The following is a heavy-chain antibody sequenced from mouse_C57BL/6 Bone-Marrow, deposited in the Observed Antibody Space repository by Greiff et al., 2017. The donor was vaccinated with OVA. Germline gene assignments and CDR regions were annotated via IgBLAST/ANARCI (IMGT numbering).Heavy chain of an antibody. CDR3: ARFYITTVVAPLDY. J-gene: IGHJ2*01. D-gene: IGHD1-1*01. CDR1: GYAFTNYL. V-gene: IGHV1-54*01. Sequence: VQLKQSGAELVRPGTSVKVSCKASGYAFTNYLIEWVKQRPGQGLEWIGVINPGSGGTNYNEKFKGKATLTADKSSSTAYMQLSSLTSEDSAVYFCARFYITTVVAPLDYWGQGTTLTVSS. CDR2: INPGSGGT.